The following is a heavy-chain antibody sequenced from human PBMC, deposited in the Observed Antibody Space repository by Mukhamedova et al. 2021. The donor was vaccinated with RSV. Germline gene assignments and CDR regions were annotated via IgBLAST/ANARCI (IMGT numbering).Heavy chain of an antibody. CDR2: ISYDGSNK. Sequence: ISYDGSNKYYADSVKGRFTISRDNSKNTLYLQMNSLRAEDTAVYYCARDQHYYGSGRRFRYFDYWGQGTLVTVSS. V-gene: IGHV3-30*01. J-gene: IGHJ4*02. D-gene: IGHD3-10*01. CDR3: ARDQHYYGSGRRFRYFDY.